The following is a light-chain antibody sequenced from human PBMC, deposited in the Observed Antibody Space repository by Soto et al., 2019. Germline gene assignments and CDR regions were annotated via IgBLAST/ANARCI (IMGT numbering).Light chain of an antibody. CDR2: DAS. CDR3: QQRRDWWT. J-gene: IGKJ1*01. V-gene: IGKV3-11*01. CDR1: QSVRTY. Sequence: EGFLTPPPATLSLSPGERATLSCTASQSVRTYLAWYQQKPGQAPRLLIHDASNRATGIPARLSGSGSGTYFTLTISSPEPEDFAVYYCQQRRDWWTFGQGTKVDIK.